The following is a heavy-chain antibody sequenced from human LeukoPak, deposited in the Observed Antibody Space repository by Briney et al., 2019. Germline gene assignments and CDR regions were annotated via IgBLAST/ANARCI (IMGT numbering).Heavy chain of an antibody. Sequence: GASVKVSCKASGYTFTSYAMNWVRQAPGQGLEWMGWINTNTGNPTYAQGFTGRFVFSLDTSVSTAYLQISSLKAEDTAVYYCARLRDFLYSSGPGGMDVWGQGTTVTVSS. D-gene: IGHD6-19*01. CDR2: INTNTGNP. V-gene: IGHV7-4-1*02. CDR3: ARLRDFLYSSGPGGMDV. CDR1: GYTFTSYA. J-gene: IGHJ6*02.